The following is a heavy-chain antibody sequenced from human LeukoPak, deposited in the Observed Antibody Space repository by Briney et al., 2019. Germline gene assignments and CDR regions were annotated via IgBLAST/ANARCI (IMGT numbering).Heavy chain of an antibody. Sequence: SETLSLTCTVSGGSISSSSYYWGWIRQPPGKGLEWIGSIYYSGSTYYNPSLKSRVTISVDTSKNQFSLKLSSVTAADTAAYYCARHERQISGFDYWGQGTLVTVSS. CDR2: IYYSGST. D-gene: IGHD1-1*01. V-gene: IGHV4-39*01. CDR3: ARHERQISGFDY. CDR1: GGSISSSSYY. J-gene: IGHJ4*02.